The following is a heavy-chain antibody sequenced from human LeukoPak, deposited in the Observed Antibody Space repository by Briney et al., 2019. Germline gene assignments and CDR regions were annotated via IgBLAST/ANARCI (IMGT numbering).Heavy chain of an antibody. V-gene: IGHV3-23*01. D-gene: IGHD3-9*01. CDR3: ARDHQYYDILTGYYGGYYFDY. J-gene: IGHJ4*02. CDR1: GFTFSSYA. CDR2: ISGSGGST. Sequence: GGSLRLSCAASGFTFSSYAMSWVRQAPGKGLEWVSGISGSGGSTYYADSVKGRFTISRDNAKNSLYLQMNSLRAEDTAVYYCARDHQYYDILTGYYGGYYFDYWGQGTLVTVSS.